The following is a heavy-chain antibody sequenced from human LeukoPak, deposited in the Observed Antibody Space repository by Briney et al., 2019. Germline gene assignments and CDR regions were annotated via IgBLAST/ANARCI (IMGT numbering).Heavy chain of an antibody. CDR3: AKDVGAYGSVSYMDY. CDR2: ISYDGSNK. V-gene: IGHV3-30*04. Sequence: GGSLRLSCAASGFTFSSYAMHWVRQAPGKGLEWVAVISYDGSNKYYADSVKGRFTISRDNSKNTLYLQMNSLRAEDTAVYYCAKDVGAYGSVSYMDYWGQGTLVTVSS. CDR1: GFTFSSYA. J-gene: IGHJ4*02. D-gene: IGHD3-10*01.